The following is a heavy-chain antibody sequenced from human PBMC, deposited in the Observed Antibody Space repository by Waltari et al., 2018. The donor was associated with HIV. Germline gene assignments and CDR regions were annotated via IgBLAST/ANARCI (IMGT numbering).Heavy chain of an antibody. CDR3: ARGGPDSSGYYFTR. CDR2: INAGNGNT. J-gene: IGHJ4*02. D-gene: IGHD3-22*01. CDR1: GYTFTSYA. V-gene: IGHV1-3*01. Sequence: QVQLVQSGAEVKKPGASVKVSCKASGYTFTSYAMHWVRQAPGQRLEWMGWINAGNGNTKYSQKFPGRVTITRDTSASTAYMGRGSLRSEDTAVDYCARGGPDSSGYYFTRWGQGTLVTVSS.